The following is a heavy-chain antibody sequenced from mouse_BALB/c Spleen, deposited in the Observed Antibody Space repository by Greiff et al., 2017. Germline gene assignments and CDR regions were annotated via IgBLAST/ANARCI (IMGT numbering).Heavy chain of an antibody. CDR3: APNWDYAMDY. D-gene: IGHD4-1*01. V-gene: IGHV14-3*02. Sequence: EVQGVESGAELVKPGASVKLSCTASGFNIKDTYMHWVKQRPEQGLEWIGRIDPANGNTKYDPKFQGKATITADTSSNTAYLQLSSLTSEDTAVYYCAPNWDYAMDYWGQGTSVTVSS. CDR2: IDPANGNT. CDR1: GFNIKDTY. J-gene: IGHJ4*01.